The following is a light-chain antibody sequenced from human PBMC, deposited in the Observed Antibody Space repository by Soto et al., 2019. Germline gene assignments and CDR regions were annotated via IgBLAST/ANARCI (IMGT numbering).Light chain of an antibody. CDR2: GTS. V-gene: IGKV3-20*01. Sequence: ESVLTQSPATLSLSTGERVTLFFSASQSVSATYLAWYQQRPAQPPRLLIYGTSTRSTGIPDRFIGSGSGTDFTLTITRLEPEDFALYYCQQYGSSPWTFGQGTKV. CDR1: QSVSATY. CDR3: QQYGSSPWT. J-gene: IGKJ1*01.